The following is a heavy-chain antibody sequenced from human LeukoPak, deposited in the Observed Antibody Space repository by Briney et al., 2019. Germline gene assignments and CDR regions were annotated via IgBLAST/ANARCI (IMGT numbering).Heavy chain of an antibody. CDR3: AKGLGVVIYFLLFDY. Sequence: GGSLRLSCAASGFTFSSYWMSWVRQAPGKGLEWVANIKQDGSEKYYVDSVKGRFTISRDNAKNSLYLQMNSLRAEDTAIYYCAKGLGVVIYFLLFDYWGQGTLVTVSS. CDR1: GFTFSSYW. V-gene: IGHV3-7*03. J-gene: IGHJ4*02. CDR2: IKQDGSEK. D-gene: IGHD3-3*01.